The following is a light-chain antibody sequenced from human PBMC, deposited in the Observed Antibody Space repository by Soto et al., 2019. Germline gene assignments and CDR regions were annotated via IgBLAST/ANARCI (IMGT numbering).Light chain of an antibody. V-gene: IGKV3-15*01. CDR2: GAS. CDR1: QSVNDK. Sequence: EIMMTQSPATLSVSPGERATLSCRASQSVNDKLAWYQQKPGQAPRLLIYGASTRATGIPARFSGSGSGTEFTLTISGLQSEDFAVYYCLQYNNWPPWTFGQGTKVDI. CDR3: LQYNNWPPWT. J-gene: IGKJ1*01.